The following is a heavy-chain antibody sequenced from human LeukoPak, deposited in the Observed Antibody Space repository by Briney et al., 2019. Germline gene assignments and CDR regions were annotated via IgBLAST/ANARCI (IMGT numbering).Heavy chain of an antibody. CDR1: DDSITIYY. J-gene: IGHJ6*03. D-gene: IGHD4-11*01. Sequence: SETLSLTCTVSDDSITIYYWTWIRQPPGKGLEWIGYIDHTGSTNYNPSLNSRVTISRDTSQNHFAPELGSATPADTAVECRARGRVSSSTLYSTFYYYFYMDVWGKGTTVTVSS. V-gene: IGHV4-59*01. CDR3: ARGRVSSSTLYSTFYYYFYMDV. CDR2: IDHTGST.